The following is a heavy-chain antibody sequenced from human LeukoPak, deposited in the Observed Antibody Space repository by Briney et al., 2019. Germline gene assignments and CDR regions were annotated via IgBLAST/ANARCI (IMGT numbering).Heavy chain of an antibody. Sequence: GEALQISCKGSACCFTSCWISWGRRMPRKGLEWRGTIYYGDSDTRYSASFHGQVTISADKSISTAYLQWSSLKASATAMYYCARQIGLSSGSDYWGQGTLVTVSS. V-gene: IGHV5-51*01. CDR3: ARQIGLSSGSDY. D-gene: IGHD6-19*01. CDR1: ACCFTSCW. J-gene: IGHJ4*02. CDR2: IYYGDSDT.